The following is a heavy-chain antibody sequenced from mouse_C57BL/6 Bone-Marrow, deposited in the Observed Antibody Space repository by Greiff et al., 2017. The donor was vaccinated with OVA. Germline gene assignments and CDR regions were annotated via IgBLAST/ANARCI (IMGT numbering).Heavy chain of an antibody. D-gene: IGHD1-1*01. V-gene: IGHV5-4*01. CDR3: AREGGLYYYGSSYDWYFDV. Sequence: EVKVVESGGGLVKPGGSLKLSCAASGFTFSSYAMSWVRQTPEKRLEWVATISDGGSYTYYPDNVKGRFTISRDNAKNNLYLQMSHLKSEDTAMYYCAREGGLYYYGSSYDWYFDVWGTGTTVTVSS. J-gene: IGHJ1*03. CDR2: ISDGGSYT. CDR1: GFTFSSYA.